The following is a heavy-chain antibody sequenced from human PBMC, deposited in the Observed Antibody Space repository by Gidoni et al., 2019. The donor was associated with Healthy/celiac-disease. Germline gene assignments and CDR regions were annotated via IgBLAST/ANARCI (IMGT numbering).Heavy chain of an antibody. CDR3: ARDQGSGSAIDY. CDR2: IYYSGST. Sequence: QVQLQESGPGLVKPSEPLSLTCTVSGGPISSYYWGWIRQPPGKGLEWIGYIYYSGSTNYNPSLKSRVTISVDTSKNQFSLKLSSVTAADTAVYYCARDQGSGSAIDYWGQGTLVTVSS. V-gene: IGHV4-59*01. CDR1: GGPISSYY. D-gene: IGHD3-10*01. J-gene: IGHJ4*02.